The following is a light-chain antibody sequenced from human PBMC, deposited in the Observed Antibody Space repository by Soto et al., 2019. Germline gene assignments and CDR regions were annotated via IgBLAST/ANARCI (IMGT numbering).Light chain of an antibody. J-gene: IGLJ3*02. CDR2: GNS. V-gene: IGLV1-40*01. CDR1: SSNIGAGYD. CDR3: QSYDSSLSAWV. Sequence: QAVVTQPPSVSGAPGQGVTISCTGSSSNIGAGYDVHWYQQLPGTAPKLLIYGNSNRPSGVPDRFSGSKSGTSASLAITGLQAEDEADYYCQSYDSSLSAWVFGGGTKVTVL.